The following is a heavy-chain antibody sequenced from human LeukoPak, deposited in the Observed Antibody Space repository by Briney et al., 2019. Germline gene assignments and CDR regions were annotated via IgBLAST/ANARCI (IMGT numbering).Heavy chain of an antibody. CDR3: ARDQASGYSSTYYFDY. J-gene: IGHJ4*02. V-gene: IGHV3-30-3*01. CDR1: GFTFSSYA. CDR2: ISYDGSNK. D-gene: IGHD6-13*01. Sequence: QPGGSLRLSCAASGFTFSSYAMHWVRQAPGKGLEWVAVISYDGSNKYYADSVKGRFTISRDNSKNTLYLQMNSLRAEDTAVYYCARDQASGYSSTYYFDYWGQGTLVTVSS.